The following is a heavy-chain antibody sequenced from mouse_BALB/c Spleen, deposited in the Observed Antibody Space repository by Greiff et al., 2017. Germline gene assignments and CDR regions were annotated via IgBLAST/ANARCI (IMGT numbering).Heavy chain of an antibody. CDR2: INPGSGGT. V-gene: IGHV1-54*01. CDR3: AKSPSSLLRPFDY. D-gene: IGHD1-2*01. J-gene: IGHJ2*01. CDR1: GYAFTNYL. Sequence: QVQLQQSGAELVRPGTSVKVSCKASGYAFTNYLIEWVKQRPGQGLEWIGVINPGSGGTNYNEKFKGKATLTADKSSSTAYMQLSSLTSDDSAVYVCAKSPSSLLRPFDYWGQGTTLTVSS.